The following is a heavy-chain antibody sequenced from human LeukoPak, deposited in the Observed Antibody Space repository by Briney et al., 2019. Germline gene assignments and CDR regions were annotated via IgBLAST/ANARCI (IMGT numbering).Heavy chain of an antibody. D-gene: IGHD2-2*02. CDR2: INSDGSTT. V-gene: IGHV3-74*01. CDR1: GFTFSSYW. CDR3: ARADYTTSKIIH. J-gene: IGHJ4*02. Sequence: PGGSLRLSCAGSGFTFSSYWVFWVRQAPGKGLLWVSRINSDGSTTNYADSVKGRFTISRDNAKNTLYLQMNSLRAEDTAVYYCARADYTTSKIIHWGQGTLVTVSS.